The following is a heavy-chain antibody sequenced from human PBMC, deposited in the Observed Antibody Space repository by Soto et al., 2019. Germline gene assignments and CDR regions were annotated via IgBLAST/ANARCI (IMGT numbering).Heavy chain of an antibody. CDR1: GFTFSSYW. CDR3: ASDVNRAFDY. J-gene: IGHJ4*02. V-gene: IGHV3-7*01. D-gene: IGHD3-16*02. Sequence: EVQLVESGGGLVQPVGSLRLSCAASGFTFSSYWMSWVRQAPGKGLEWVANIKQDGSEKYYVDSVKGRFTISRDNDKNSLYLQMNSLIAEDTAVYYCASDVNRAFDYWGQGTLVTVSS. CDR2: IKQDGSEK.